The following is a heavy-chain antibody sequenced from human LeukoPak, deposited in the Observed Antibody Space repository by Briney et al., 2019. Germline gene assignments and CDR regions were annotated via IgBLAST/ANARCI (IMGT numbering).Heavy chain of an antibody. Sequence: GGSLRLSCAASGFTFSSYSMNWVRQAPGKGLEWVSPISSSSSYIYYADSVKGRFTISGDNAKNSLYLQMNSLRAEDTAVYYCARARDYYGSGSYWSFAFDIWGQGTMVTVSS. J-gene: IGHJ3*02. CDR1: GFTFSSYS. CDR3: ARARDYYGSGSYWSFAFDI. D-gene: IGHD3-10*01. V-gene: IGHV3-21*01. CDR2: ISSSSSYI.